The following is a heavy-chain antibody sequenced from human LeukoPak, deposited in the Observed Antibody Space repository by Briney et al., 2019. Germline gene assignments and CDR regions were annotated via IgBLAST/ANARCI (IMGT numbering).Heavy chain of an antibody. CDR1: AFTFSDYF. Sequence: AGSLRLSCAASAFTFSDYFMNWVRQAPGKGLEPVSHISSSSSYTNYADSVKGRFTISRDNAKNSLYLQMNRLRAEDTAVYYCARDGIFSRSGADYWGQGALVTVSS. V-gene: IGHV3-11*05. CDR3: ARDGIFSRSGADY. CDR2: ISSSSSYT. J-gene: IGHJ4*02. D-gene: IGHD2/OR15-2a*01.